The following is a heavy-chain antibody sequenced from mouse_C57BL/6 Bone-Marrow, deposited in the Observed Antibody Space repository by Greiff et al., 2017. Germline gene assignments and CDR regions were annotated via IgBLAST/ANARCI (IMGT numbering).Heavy chain of an antibody. CDR3: ARHGGDY. Sequence: VKLQQSGAELARPGASVKLSCKASGYTFTSYGISWVKQRTGQGLEWIGEIYPRSGNTYYNEKFKGKATLTADKSSSTAYMELRSLTSEDSAVYFCARHGGDYWGQGTTLTVSS. CDR1: GYTFTSYG. J-gene: IGHJ2*01. V-gene: IGHV1-81*01. CDR2: IYPRSGNT.